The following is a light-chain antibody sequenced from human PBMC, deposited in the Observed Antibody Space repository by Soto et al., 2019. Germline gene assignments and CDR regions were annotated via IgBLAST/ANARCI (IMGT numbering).Light chain of an antibody. CDR1: QSVSNY. J-gene: IGKJ1*01. CDR3: QQYGSSYPWT. CDR2: GAS. V-gene: IGKV3-20*01. Sequence: EIVLTQSPATLSLSPGERATLSCRASQSVSNYLAWYQQKPGQAPRLLIYGASSRATGIPDRFSGSGSGTDFTLTIRRLEPEDFAVYYCQQYGSSYPWTFGQGTKV.